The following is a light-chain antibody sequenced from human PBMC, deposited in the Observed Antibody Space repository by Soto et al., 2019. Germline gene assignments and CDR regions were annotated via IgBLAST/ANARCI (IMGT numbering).Light chain of an antibody. CDR2: QDS. Sequence: SYELTQPPSVSVSPAQTASITCSGDKLGNKYTCWYQQKPGQSPVLVIYQDSKRPSGIPERFSGSNSGNTATLTISGTQAIDEADYYCQAWDSSTAVFGGGTKLTVL. V-gene: IGLV3-1*01. CDR3: QAWDSSTAV. CDR1: KLGNKY. J-gene: IGLJ2*01.